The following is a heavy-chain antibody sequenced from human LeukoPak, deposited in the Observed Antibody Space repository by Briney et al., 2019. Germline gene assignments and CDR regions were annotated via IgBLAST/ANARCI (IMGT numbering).Heavy chain of an antibody. D-gene: IGHD3-22*01. CDR1: GGSISGYY. CDR3: ARVNSSGSFHDY. Sequence: PSETLSLTCTISGGSISGYYWSWIRQPAGKGLEWIGRMSTSGSTNYNPSLTSRVTMSVDKSKNQFSLNLNSVTAADTAVYFCARVNSSGSFHDYWGQGARVTVSS. V-gene: IGHV4-4*07. CDR2: MSTSGST. J-gene: IGHJ4*02.